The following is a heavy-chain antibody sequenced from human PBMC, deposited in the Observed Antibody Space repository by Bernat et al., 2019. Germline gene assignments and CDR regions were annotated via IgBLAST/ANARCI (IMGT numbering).Heavy chain of an antibody. J-gene: IGHJ5*02. CDR3: AREGNYVWGSYRSPRGYNWFDP. CDR2: IYHSGST. Sequence: QVQLQESGPGLVKPSETLSLTCAVSGYSISSGYYWGWIRQPPGKGLEWIGSIYHSGSTYYNPSLKSRVTISVDTSKNQFSLKLSSVTAADTAVYYCAREGNYVWGSYRSPRGYNWFDPWGQGNLVTVSS. CDR1: GYSISSGYY. V-gene: IGHV4-38-2*02. D-gene: IGHD3-16*02.